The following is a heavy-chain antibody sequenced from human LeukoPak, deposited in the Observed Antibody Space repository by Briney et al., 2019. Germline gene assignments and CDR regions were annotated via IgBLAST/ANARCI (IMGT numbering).Heavy chain of an antibody. CDR2: IKQDGSEK. J-gene: IGHJ3*02. CDR1: GITFSSYW. V-gene: IGHV3-7*01. Sequence: PGGSLRLSCAASGITFSSYWMSWVRQAPGKGLEWVANIKQDGSEKYYVDSVKGRFTISRDNAKNSLYLQMNSLRAEDTAVYYCAKTYGGLRDDAFDIWGQGTMVTVSS. CDR3: AKTYGGLRDDAFDI. D-gene: IGHD4-17*01.